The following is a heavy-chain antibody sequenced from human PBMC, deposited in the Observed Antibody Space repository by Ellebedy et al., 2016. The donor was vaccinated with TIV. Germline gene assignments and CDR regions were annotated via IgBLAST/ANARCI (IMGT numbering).Heavy chain of an antibody. V-gene: IGHV3-23*01. D-gene: IGHD4-17*01. Sequence: GGSLRLXCAASGFTFSNYAMNWVRQAPGKGLEWVSAVSASGGSTYYADSVKGRFTISRDDSENTLSLQMNSLRAGDAAIYYCAKTPQSGDYGGYPYFDQWGQGTPVTVSS. CDR3: AKTPQSGDYGGYPYFDQ. CDR1: GFTFSNYA. J-gene: IGHJ4*02. CDR2: VSASGGST.